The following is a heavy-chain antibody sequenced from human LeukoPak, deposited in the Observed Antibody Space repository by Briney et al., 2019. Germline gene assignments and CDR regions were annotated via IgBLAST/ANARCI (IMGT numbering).Heavy chain of an antibody. J-gene: IGHJ4*02. CDR1: GFSFNDYG. Sequence: GGSLRLSCAASGFSFNDYGMIWVRQIPGKGLEWVSGITWNSDTTDYADSVKGRFTISRDNAKNSLYLQMNSLRAEDTAVYYCARSSYYYDSSGYAFDYWGQGTLVTVSS. V-gene: IGHV3-20*04. CDR3: ARSSYYYDSSGYAFDY. D-gene: IGHD3-22*01. CDR2: ITWNSDTT.